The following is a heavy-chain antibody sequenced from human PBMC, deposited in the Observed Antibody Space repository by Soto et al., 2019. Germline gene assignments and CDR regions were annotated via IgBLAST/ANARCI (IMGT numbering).Heavy chain of an antibody. CDR3: GRGGGVIRMDV. J-gene: IGHJ6*02. D-gene: IGHD3-16*01. CDR1: GYTFTSYV. V-gene: IGHV1-3*01. Sequence: QVQLVKSGAEVKKPGASVKVSCKASGYTFTSYVMHWVRQAPGQRLEWMGWINAGNGNTKYSQKFQGRVTITRDTSASTAYMELSSLRSEDTAVYYCGRGGGVIRMDVWGQGTTVTVSS. CDR2: INAGNGNT.